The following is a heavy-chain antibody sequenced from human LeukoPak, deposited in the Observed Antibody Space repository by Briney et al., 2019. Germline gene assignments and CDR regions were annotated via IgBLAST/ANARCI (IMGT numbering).Heavy chain of an antibody. Sequence: SETLSLTCTVSGGSISSSSYYWGWIRQPPGKGLEWIGSIYYSGSTYYNPSLKSRVTISVDTSKNQFSLKLSSVTAADTAVYYCARDRGFIAVHNWFDPWGQGTLVTVSS. J-gene: IGHJ5*02. CDR3: ARDRGFIAVHNWFDP. V-gene: IGHV4-39*07. CDR2: IYYSGST. CDR1: GGSISSSSYY. D-gene: IGHD6-19*01.